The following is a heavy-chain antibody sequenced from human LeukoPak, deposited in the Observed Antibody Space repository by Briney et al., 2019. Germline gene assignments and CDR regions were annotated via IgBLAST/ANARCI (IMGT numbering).Heavy chain of an antibody. J-gene: IGHJ4*02. D-gene: IGHD3-16*01. Sequence: SETLSLTCTVSGGSISSHFWSWIRLPPGKGLEWIGYFSDRGGPNYNPSLKSRVTISGDTSKNQVSLKLRSVTAVDTAIYYCARDYDYFDYWGQGTQVTVSS. CDR1: GGSISSHF. V-gene: IGHV4-59*11. CDR2: FSDRGGP. CDR3: ARDYDYFDY.